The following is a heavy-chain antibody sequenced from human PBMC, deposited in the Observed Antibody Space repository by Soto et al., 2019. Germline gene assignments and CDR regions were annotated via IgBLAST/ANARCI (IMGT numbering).Heavy chain of an antibody. J-gene: IGHJ5*02. V-gene: IGHV3-64D*06. Sequence: GGSLRLSCPASGFTFRSYAIHWVRQAPGKGLEYVSALSGDGRSTYYADSVKGRFTVFRDNSKNTLFLQMSSLRVEDTAVYYCVKGNWAYSYNNWFDPWGQGTLVTVSS. D-gene: IGHD5-18*01. CDR2: LSGDGRST. CDR1: GFTFRSYA. CDR3: VKGNWAYSYNNWFDP.